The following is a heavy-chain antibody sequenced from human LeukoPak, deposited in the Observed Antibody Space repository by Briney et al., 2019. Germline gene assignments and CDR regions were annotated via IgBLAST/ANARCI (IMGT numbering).Heavy chain of an antibody. CDR2: ISAYNGNT. CDR1: GYTFTGYY. Sequence: ASVKVSCKASGYTFTGYYMHWVRQAPGQGLEWMGWISAYNGNTNYAQKLQGRVTMTTDTSTSTAYMELRSLRSDDTAVYYCARDWAFNWFDPWGQGTLVTVSS. D-gene: IGHD3-16*01. J-gene: IGHJ5*02. V-gene: IGHV1-18*04. CDR3: ARDWAFNWFDP.